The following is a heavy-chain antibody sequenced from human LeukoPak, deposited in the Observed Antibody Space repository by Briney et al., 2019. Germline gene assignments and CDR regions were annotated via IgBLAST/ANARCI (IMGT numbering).Heavy chain of an antibody. Sequence: SETLSLTCAVSGGSISSGGYSWSWIRQPPGKGLEWIGYIYYSGSTYYNPSLKSRVTISVDTSKNQFSLKLSSVTAADTAVYYCARSFGSGSYTDYWGQGTLVTVSS. D-gene: IGHD3-10*01. J-gene: IGHJ4*02. CDR3: ARSFGSGSYTDY. CDR2: IYYSGST. V-gene: IGHV4-30-4*07. CDR1: GGSISSGGYS.